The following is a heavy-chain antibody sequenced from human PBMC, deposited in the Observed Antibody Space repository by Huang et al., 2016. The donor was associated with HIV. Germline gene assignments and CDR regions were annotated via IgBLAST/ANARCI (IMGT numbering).Heavy chain of an antibody. CDR3: TKGHYYDTNGYVAFDI. J-gene: IGHJ3*02. D-gene: IGHD3-22*01. Sequence: QVQLVESGGGVVRPGRSLRLSCAASRFTFSKFAMHGVRQAPGKGLGWMAVISYDRSSKHYADSVTGRHTISRDNSNNTLYLQMNSLTVEDTAVYYCTKGHYYDTNGYVAFDIWGQGTMVTVSS. V-gene: IGHV3-30*18. CDR1: RFTFSKFA. CDR2: ISYDRSSK.